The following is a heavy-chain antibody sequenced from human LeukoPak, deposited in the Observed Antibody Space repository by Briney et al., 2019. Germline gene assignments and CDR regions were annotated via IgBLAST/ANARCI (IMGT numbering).Heavy chain of an antibody. D-gene: IGHD3-22*01. CDR1: GGSISSYY. J-gene: IGHJ4*02. CDR3: ARQYYYDSSGYYPYYFDY. CDR2: IYTSGST. V-gene: IGHV4-4*09. Sequence: SETLSLTCTVSGGSISSYYWSWIRQPPGKGLEWIGYIYTSGSTNYNPSLKSRVTISVDTSKNQFTLKLSSVTAADTAVYYCARQYYYDSSGYYPYYFDYWGQGTLVTVSS.